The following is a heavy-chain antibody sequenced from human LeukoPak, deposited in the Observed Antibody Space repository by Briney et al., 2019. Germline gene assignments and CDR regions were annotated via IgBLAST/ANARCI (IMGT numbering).Heavy chain of an antibody. D-gene: IGHD3-3*01. J-gene: IGHJ6*02. Sequence: PSETLSLTCAVYGGSFSGYYWSWIRQPPGKGLEWIGEINHSGSTNYNPSLKSRVTISVDTSKNQFSLKLSSVTAADTAVYYCARGGSTVLEWLSLAYYGMDVWGQGTTVTVSS. CDR2: INHSGST. CDR1: GGSFSGYY. V-gene: IGHV4-34*01. CDR3: ARGGSTVLEWLSLAYYGMDV.